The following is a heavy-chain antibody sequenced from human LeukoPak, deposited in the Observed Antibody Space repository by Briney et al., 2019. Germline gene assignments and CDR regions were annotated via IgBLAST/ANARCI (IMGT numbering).Heavy chain of an antibody. CDR1: GYTFTGYY. J-gene: IGHJ4*02. Sequence: GASVKVSCKASGYTFTGYYMHWVRQAPGQGLEWMGWINPNSGGTNYAQKFQGRVTMTRDTSISTAYMELSRLRSDDTAVYYCARGPSIGIVGATFYFDYWGQGTLVTVSS. V-gene: IGHV1-2*02. D-gene: IGHD1-26*01. CDR2: INPNSGGT. CDR3: ARGPSIGIVGATFYFDY.